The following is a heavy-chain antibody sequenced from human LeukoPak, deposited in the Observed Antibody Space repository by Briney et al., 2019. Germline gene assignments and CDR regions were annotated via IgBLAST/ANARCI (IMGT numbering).Heavy chain of an antibody. Sequence: PSETLSLTCAVYGASISALYWGWIRQSPGKGLEWIGYTYYSGRPTYNPSLKSRVTISLDTSKNQFSLRVNSVTAADTAIYCCARHHGHQFSDSWYLRGSFDYWGRGILVAVSS. D-gene: IGHD6-13*01. CDR3: ARHHGHQFSDSWYLRGSFDY. J-gene: IGHJ4*02. V-gene: IGHV4-59*08. CDR2: TYYSGRP. CDR1: GASISALY.